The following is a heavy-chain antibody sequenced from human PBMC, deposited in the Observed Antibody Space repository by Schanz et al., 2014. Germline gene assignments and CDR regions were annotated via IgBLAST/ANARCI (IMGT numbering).Heavy chain of an antibody. J-gene: IGHJ4*02. D-gene: IGHD2-2*01. CDR3: ARAPTAYCSDTSCLGTPFDY. CDR2: IIPIHGIV. CDR1: GGTFSSFG. V-gene: IGHV1-69*02. Sequence: VQLEQSGAEVKKPGSSVKVSCKASGGTFSSFGINWVRQAPGQGLEWMGRIIPIHGIVNYAQRFQDRVRITADKSTSTVYMELSSLSSEDTAVYYCARAPTAYCSDTSCLGTPFDYWGQGTLVTVSS.